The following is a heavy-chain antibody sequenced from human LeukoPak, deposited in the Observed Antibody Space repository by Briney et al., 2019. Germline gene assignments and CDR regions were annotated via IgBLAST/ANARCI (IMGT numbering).Heavy chain of an antibody. J-gene: IGHJ4*02. V-gene: IGHV3-23*01. CDR3: AKDLGAYTAMVTYYFDY. D-gene: IGHD5-18*01. Sequence: GGSLRLSCAASGFTFSSYAMSWVRQAPGKGLEWVSAISGSGGSTYYADSVKGRFTISRDNSKNTLYLQMNSLRAEDTAVYYCAKDLGAYTAMVTYYFDYWGQGTLVTVSS. CDR2: ISGSGGST. CDR1: GFTFSSYA.